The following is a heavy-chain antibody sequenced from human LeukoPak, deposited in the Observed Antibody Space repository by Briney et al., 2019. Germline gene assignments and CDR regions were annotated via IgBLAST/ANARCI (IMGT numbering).Heavy chain of an antibody. CDR2: IKQDGSQE. CDR3: TSLFSPN. J-gene: IGHJ4*02. Sequence: GGSLRLSCAASGFTFSAYWMSWVRQAPEKGLEWVANIKQDGSQEFYADSVKGRFTISRDNAKNSLYLQMDRLTPADTGVYYCTSLFSPNWGQGTLVTVSS. V-gene: IGHV3-7*01. CDR1: GFTFSAYW.